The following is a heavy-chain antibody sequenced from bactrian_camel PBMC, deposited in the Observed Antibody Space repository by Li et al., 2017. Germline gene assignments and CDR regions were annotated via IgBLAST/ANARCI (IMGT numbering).Heavy chain of an antibody. CDR3: AADFRPGDVDGTEVRYNY. CDR2: INSGGDRT. J-gene: IGHJ4*01. CDR1: GFTFSSYA. Sequence: VQLVESGGGLLQPGGSLRLSCGASGFTFSSYAMSWVRQAPGKGLEWVSGINSGGDRTYYADSVKGRFTISRDNAKNTIYLQMNSLKPEDTAIYYCAADFRPGDVDGTEVRYNYWGQGTQVTVS. D-gene: IGHD7*01. V-gene: IGHV3S40*01.